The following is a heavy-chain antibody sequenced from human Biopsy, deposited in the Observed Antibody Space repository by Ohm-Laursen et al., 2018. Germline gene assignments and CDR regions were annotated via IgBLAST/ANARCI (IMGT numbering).Heavy chain of an antibody. CDR3: AGRPWPNAFDI. J-gene: IGHJ3*02. CDR1: GGSISSDH. D-gene: IGHD5-12*01. Sequence: TLSLTCAVSGGSISSDHWSWIRQPPGKGLEWIGYIYYSGSTNYNPSLKSRVTISVDTSKNQFSLKLSSVTAADTAVYYCAGRPWPNAFDIWGQGTMVTVSS. V-gene: IGHV4-59*01. CDR2: IYYSGST.